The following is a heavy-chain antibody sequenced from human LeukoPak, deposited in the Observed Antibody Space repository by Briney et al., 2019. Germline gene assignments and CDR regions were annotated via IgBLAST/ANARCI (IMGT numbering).Heavy chain of an antibody. V-gene: IGHV1-69*10. D-gene: IGHD2-2*01. CDR1: GGTFSSYA. J-gene: IGHJ6*02. Sequence: SVKVSCKASGGTFSSYAISWVRQAPGQGLEWMGGIIPIFGIANYALKFQGRVTITADKSTSTAYMELSSLRSEDTAVYYCATDRYCSSTSCYGRYYYGMDVWGQGTTVTVSS. CDR3: ATDRYCSSTSCYGRYYYGMDV. CDR2: IIPIFGIA.